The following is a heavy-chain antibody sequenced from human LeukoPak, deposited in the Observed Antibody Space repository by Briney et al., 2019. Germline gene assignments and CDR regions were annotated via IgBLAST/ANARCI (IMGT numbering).Heavy chain of an antibody. V-gene: IGHV1-69*05. D-gene: IGHD5-18*01. CDR1: GGTFNNYA. CDR3: ARVRNSWAMEGGHFQH. Sequence: SVKVSCKASGGTFNNYAVTWVRPAPGQGLEWMGGFIPIFDTTNYAPNFQGRVTITTDESSNIAYMELRSLRSDDTAVYYCARVRNSWAMEGGHFQHWGQGTLVTVSS. CDR2: FIPIFDTT. J-gene: IGHJ1*01.